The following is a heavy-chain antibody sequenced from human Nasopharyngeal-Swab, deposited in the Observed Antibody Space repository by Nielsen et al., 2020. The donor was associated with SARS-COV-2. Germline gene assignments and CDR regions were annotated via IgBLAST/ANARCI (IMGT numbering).Heavy chain of an antibody. V-gene: IGHV4-39*02. CDR3: ARDDVYCSSTSCYRAPLNY. J-gene: IGHJ4*02. Sequence: WIRQPPGKGLEWIGSIYYSGSTYYNPSLKSRVTISVDTSKNQFSLKLSSVTAAGTAVHYCARDDVYCSSTSCYRAPLNYWGQGTLVTVSS. D-gene: IGHD2-2*01. CDR2: IYYSGST.